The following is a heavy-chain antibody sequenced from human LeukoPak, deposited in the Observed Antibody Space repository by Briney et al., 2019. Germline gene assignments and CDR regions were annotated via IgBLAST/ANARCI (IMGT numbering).Heavy chain of an antibody. J-gene: IGHJ4*02. CDR2: ISYDGSNK. CDR1: GFTFSRYG. Sequence: GGSLRLSCAASGFTFSRYGMHWVRQAPGKGLEWVAVISYDGSNKYYADSVKGRFTISRDNSKNTLYLQMNSLRAEDTAVYYCAKDLEGTPFDYWGQGTLVTVSS. D-gene: IGHD3-3*01. CDR3: AKDLEGTPFDY. V-gene: IGHV3-30*18.